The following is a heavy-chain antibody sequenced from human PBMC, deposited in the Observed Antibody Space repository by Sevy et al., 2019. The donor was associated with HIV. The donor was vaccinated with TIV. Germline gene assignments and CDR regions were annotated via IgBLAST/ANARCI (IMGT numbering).Heavy chain of an antibody. CDR2: INTYNGNT. V-gene: IGHV1-18*01. D-gene: IGHD3-16*01. J-gene: IGHJ5*02. CDR1: GYTFTTYG. Sequence: ASVKVSCQPSGYTFTTYGITWVRQAPGQGLEWMGWINTYNGNTNYPQKFQGRVTMTRDTSTSTAYMELRSLTSDDTAVYYCARKKNLGEPSDPWGQGTLVTVSS. CDR3: ARKKNLGEPSDP.